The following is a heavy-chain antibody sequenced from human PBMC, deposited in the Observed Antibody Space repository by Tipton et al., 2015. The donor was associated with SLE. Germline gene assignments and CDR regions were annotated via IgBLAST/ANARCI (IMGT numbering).Heavy chain of an antibody. CDR1: GGSVSSHY. D-gene: IGHD7-27*01. V-gene: IGHV4-59*02. Sequence: TLSLTCTVSGGSVSSHYWSWIRQPPGKGLEWIGYIYYSGSTNYNPSLKSRVTISVDTSKNQFSLKLSSVTAADTAVYYCARGSVTGDDYWGQGTLVTFSS. CDR3: ARGSVTGDDY. J-gene: IGHJ4*02. CDR2: IYYSGST.